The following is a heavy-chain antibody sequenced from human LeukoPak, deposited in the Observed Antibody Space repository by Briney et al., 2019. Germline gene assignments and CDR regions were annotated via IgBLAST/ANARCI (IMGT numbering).Heavy chain of an antibody. CDR1: GYTFTGYY. Sequence: GASVKVSCKASGYTFTGYYMHWVRQAPGQGLEWKGWINPNSGGTNYAQKFQGRVTLTRDTSISTAYMELSRLRSDDTAVYYCAREGDFGYYAFDYWGQGTLVTVSS. CDR2: INPNSGGT. CDR3: AREGDFGYYAFDY. D-gene: IGHD4-17*01. J-gene: IGHJ4*02. V-gene: IGHV1-2*02.